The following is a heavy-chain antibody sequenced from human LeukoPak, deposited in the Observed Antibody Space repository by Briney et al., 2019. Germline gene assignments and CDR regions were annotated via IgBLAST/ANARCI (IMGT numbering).Heavy chain of an antibody. J-gene: IGHJ6*03. Sequence: GGSLRLSCAVSGFTFSNYCMYGVRQAPAEGLEWVASISSFREYVVHSDSLLGRFSISRDNARDSLLLLMDSVRAEYTAICVLSRVRIDIILLYYMDIWGKGKTVTVSS. CDR2: ISSFREYV. CDR1: GFTFSNYC. D-gene: IGHD2-21*01. CDR3: SRVRIDIILLYYMDI. V-gene: IGHV3-21*01.